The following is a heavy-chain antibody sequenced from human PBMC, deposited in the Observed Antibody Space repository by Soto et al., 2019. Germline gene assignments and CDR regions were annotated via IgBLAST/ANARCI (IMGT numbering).Heavy chain of an antibody. Sequence: ASVKVSCKASGYTLTNYGISWVRQAPGQGLEWMGWINVYNGNTKYAQKVQGRVTMTTDTSTSTDYMELRSLISDDTAVYYFARGVGSGSYYNQYNWFDPWGQGTLVTVSS. CDR3: ARGVGSGSYYNQYNWFDP. CDR2: INVYNGNT. J-gene: IGHJ5*02. V-gene: IGHV1-18*01. CDR1: GYTLTNYG. D-gene: IGHD3-10*01.